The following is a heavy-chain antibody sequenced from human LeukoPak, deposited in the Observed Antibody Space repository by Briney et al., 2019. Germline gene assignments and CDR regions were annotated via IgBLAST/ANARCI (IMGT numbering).Heavy chain of an antibody. D-gene: IGHD6-13*01. Sequence: SETQSLTCTVSGGSISSYYWSWIRQPPGKGLEWIGYIYYSGSTNYNPSLKSRVTISVDTSKNQFSLKLSSVTAADTAVYYCARDGGSSSWFDYWGQGTLVTVSS. CDR1: GGSISSYY. J-gene: IGHJ4*02. CDR2: IYYSGST. V-gene: IGHV4-59*01. CDR3: ARDGGSSSWFDY.